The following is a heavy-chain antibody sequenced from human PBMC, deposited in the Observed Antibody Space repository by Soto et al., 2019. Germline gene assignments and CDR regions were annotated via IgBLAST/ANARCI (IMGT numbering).Heavy chain of an antibody. J-gene: IGHJ5*02. CDR2: IYTSGST. Sequence: SETLSLTCTVSGGSISSYYWSWIRQPAGKGLEWIGRIYTSGSTNYNPSLKSRVTMSVDTSKNQLSLKLSSVTAADTAVYYCARDQGYCSGGSCYSGCFDPWGQGTLVTVSS. CDR1: GGSISSYY. V-gene: IGHV4-4*07. D-gene: IGHD2-15*01. CDR3: ARDQGYCSGGSCYSGCFDP.